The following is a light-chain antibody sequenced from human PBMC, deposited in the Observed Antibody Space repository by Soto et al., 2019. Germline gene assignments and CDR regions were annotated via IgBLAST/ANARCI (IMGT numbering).Light chain of an antibody. Sequence: QSVLTQSPSASASLGASVKLTCTLSSGHSSYAIAWHQQQPEKGPRYLMKVNSDGSHNKGDGIPDRFSGSSSGAERYLIISSLQSEDEADYYCQTWATGIQVFGGGTKLTVL. CDR3: QTWATGIQV. CDR1: SGHSSYA. V-gene: IGLV4-69*01. CDR2: VNSDGSH. J-gene: IGLJ2*01.